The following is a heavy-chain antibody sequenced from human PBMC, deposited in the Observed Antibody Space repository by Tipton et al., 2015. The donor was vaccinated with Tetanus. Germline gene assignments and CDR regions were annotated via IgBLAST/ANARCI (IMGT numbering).Heavy chain of an antibody. Sequence: SLRLSCAASGFTFSSYNMNWVRQAPGKGLEWVSYITSSSSTIYYADSVKGRFTIPRDNAKNSLYLQMNSLRDDDTAVYYCARAFFAAATSWGQGTLVTVSS. CDR1: GFTFSSYN. CDR2: ITSSSSTI. J-gene: IGHJ5*02. V-gene: IGHV3-48*02. CDR3: ARAFFAAATS. D-gene: IGHD6-13*01.